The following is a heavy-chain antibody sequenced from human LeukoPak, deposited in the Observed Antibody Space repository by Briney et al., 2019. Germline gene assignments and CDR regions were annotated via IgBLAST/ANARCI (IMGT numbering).Heavy chain of an antibody. CDR3: ARGYYYDSSGYPGDY. V-gene: IGHV3-30*03. D-gene: IGHD3-22*01. CDR2: ISYDGSNK. J-gene: IGHJ4*02. CDR1: GFTFSSYG. Sequence: PGGSLRLPCAASGFTFSSYGMHWVRQAPGKGLEWVAVISYDGSNKYYADSVKGRFTISRDNAKNSLYLQMNSLRAEDTALYYCARGYYYDSSGYPGDYWGQGTLVTVSS.